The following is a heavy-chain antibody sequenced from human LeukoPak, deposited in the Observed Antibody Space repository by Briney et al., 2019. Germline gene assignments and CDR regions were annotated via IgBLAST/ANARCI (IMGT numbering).Heavy chain of an antibody. V-gene: IGHV4-39*01. Sequence: SETLSLTCTVSGVSIRSSSYYWGWIHQPPGKGLEWIGSIYYSGSTYSNPSLQSRVTMSVDMSKNQFSLKLSSVTAADTAVYYCVRHAYYYDSSAFYYYFDYWGQGTLVTVSS. D-gene: IGHD3-22*01. J-gene: IGHJ4*02. CDR3: VRHAYYYDSSAFYYYFDY. CDR1: GVSIRSSSYY. CDR2: IYYSGST.